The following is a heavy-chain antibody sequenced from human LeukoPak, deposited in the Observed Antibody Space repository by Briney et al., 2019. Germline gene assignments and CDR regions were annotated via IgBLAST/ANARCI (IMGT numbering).Heavy chain of an antibody. V-gene: IGHV3-74*01. J-gene: IGHJ4*02. CDR1: GFTFSSYG. D-gene: IGHD1-1*01. CDR2: IYIDGIST. CDR3: VTGQLDSLYYFDY. Sequence: GGSLRLSCAASGFTFSSYGMSWVRQAPGKGLVWVSRIYIDGISTTYADSVKGRFTISRDNAKNTLYLQMNSLRAEDTAVYYCVTGQLDSLYYFDYWGQGTLVTVSS.